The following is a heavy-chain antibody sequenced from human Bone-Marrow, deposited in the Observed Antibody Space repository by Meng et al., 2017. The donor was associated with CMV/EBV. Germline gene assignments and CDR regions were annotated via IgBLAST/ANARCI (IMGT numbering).Heavy chain of an antibody. J-gene: IGHJ5*02. CDR2: VYYSGSS. CDR3: AREGTIFGVVINSINWFDP. D-gene: IGHD3-3*01. CDR1: RGRCN. Sequence: RGRCNGGEDSQPRGRGREWMGRVYYSGSSNNSQTHKSRDTISVGTSKNQFTLELSSVTAADTAVYYCAREGTIFGVVINSINWFDPWGQGTLVTVSS. V-gene: IGHV4-39*06.